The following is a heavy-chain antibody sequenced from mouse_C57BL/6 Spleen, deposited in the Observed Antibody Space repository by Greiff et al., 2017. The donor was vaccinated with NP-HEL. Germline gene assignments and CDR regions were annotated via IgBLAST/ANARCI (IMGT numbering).Heavy chain of an antibody. Sequence: EVQRVESEGGLVQPGSSMKLSCTASGFTFSDYYMAWVRQVPEKGLEWVANINYDGSSTYYLDSLKSRFIISRDNAKNILYLQMSSLKSEDTATYYCARGRDSYYAMDYWGQGTSVTVSS. CDR1: GFTFSDYY. CDR3: ARGRDSYYAMDY. J-gene: IGHJ4*01. V-gene: IGHV5-16*01. CDR2: INYDGSST.